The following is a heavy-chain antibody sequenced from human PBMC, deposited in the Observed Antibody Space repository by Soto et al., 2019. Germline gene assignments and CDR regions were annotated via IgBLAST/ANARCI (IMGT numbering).Heavy chain of an antibody. D-gene: IGHD6-19*01. J-gene: IGHJ3*02. V-gene: IGHV1-2*02. CDR1: GYPVTAYY. CDR3: AIGGGVRVAGSAAIDM. Sequence: QLHLVQSGAVVKKPGASVTVSCSASGYPVTAYYMHWVRQAPGRGLEWMGGINPATGAAKYTQTFEGRVTMSKPTCTGTVFMELSGLTFADRAVFYCAIGGGVRVAGSAAIDMWGQG. CDR2: INPATGAA.